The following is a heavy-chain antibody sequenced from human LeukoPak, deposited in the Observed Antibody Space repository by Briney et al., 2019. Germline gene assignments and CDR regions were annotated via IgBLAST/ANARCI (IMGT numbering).Heavy chain of an antibody. J-gene: IGHJ4*02. CDR1: GFTFSSYS. V-gene: IGHV3-48*01. CDR2: ISSGSGTI. D-gene: IGHD6-13*01. Sequence: GGSLRPSCAASGFTFSSYSMNWVRQAPGKGLEWVSYISSGSGTIYYADSVKGRFTISRDNAKNSLYLQMNSLRAEDTAVYYCARVSIAAAGRGSFDYWGQGTLVTVSS. CDR3: ARVSIAAAGRGSFDY.